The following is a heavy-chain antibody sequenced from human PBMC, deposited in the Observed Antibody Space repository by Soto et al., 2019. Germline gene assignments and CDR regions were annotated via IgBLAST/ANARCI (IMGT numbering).Heavy chain of an antibody. Sequence: QVQLQESGPGLVKPSQTLSLTCTVSGGSISSGGYYWSWIRQHPGKGREWIGYIYYSGSAYYNPSLKSRVTISVDTSKNQFSLKLSSVTAADTAVYYCARGVTMVRGVIHTPYFDYWGQGTLVTVSS. D-gene: IGHD3-10*01. CDR1: GGSISSGGYY. J-gene: IGHJ4*02. V-gene: IGHV4-31*03. CDR3: ARGVTMVRGVIHTPYFDY. CDR2: IYYSGSA.